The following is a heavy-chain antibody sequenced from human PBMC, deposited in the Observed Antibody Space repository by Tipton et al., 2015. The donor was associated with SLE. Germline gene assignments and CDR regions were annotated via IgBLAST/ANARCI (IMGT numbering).Heavy chain of an antibody. D-gene: IGHD3-10*01. CDR2: IYYRGST. Sequence: LRLSCTVSGGSISSGVYYLLWIRQPPGKGLEWIGYIYYRGSTYYNPSLKSRVTISVDTSKNQFSLKLSSVTAADTAVYYCARAKRIWFGESPNYFDYWGQGTLVTVSS. CDR3: ARAKRIWFGESPNYFDY. V-gene: IGHV4-31*03. J-gene: IGHJ4*02. CDR1: GGSISSGVYY.